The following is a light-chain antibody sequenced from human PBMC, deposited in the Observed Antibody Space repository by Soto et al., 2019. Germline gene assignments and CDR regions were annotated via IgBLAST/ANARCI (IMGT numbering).Light chain of an antibody. Sequence: EIVLTQSPGTLSLSPGARATLSCRASQSVASSFIAWFQQKPGQPPRLLIYTASSRAPGIPDRFTASGSGTDFTLTISRLEPEDFAVYYCQQYLDWPPYTFGQGTKLEIK. V-gene: IGKV3-20*01. CDR2: TAS. J-gene: IGKJ2*01. CDR1: QSVASSF. CDR3: QQYLDWPPYT.